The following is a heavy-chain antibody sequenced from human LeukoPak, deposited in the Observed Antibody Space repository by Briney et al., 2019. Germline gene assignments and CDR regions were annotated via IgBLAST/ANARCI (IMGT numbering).Heavy chain of an antibody. V-gene: IGHV3-66*01. J-gene: IGHJ4*02. CDR3: ARGGYSGSGNYFDY. D-gene: IGHD3-10*01. CDR2: IYTAGST. Sequence: GGSLRLSCAASGFTVSSNYLTWVRQAPGKGLQWVSVIYTAGSTYYADSVKGRFTISRDNSKNTLYLQMISLRAEDTAVYYCARGGYSGSGNYFDYWGQGTLVTVSS. CDR1: GFTVSSNY.